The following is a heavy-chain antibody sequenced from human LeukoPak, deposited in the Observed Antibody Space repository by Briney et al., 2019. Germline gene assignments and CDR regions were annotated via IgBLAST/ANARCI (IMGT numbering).Heavy chain of an antibody. CDR3: ARAGVYGSGTNWFDP. CDR2: MNPNTGNT. J-gene: IGHJ5*02. Sequence: GASVKVSCKASGYTFTSYDINWVRQASGQGLEWMGWMNPNTGNTGYAQKFQGRVTITRNTSISTVYMELSSLRSEDTAVYYCARAGVYGSGTNWFDPWGQGTLVTVSS. D-gene: IGHD3-10*01. CDR1: GYTFTSYD. V-gene: IGHV1-8*03.